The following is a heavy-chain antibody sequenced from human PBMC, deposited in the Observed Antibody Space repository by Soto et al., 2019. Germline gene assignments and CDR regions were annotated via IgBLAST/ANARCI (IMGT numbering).Heavy chain of an antibody. Sequence: PGESLKLSCKGSGYSFTSYWIGWVRQMPGKGLEWMGIIYPGDSDTRYSPSFQGQVTISADKSISTAYLQWSSLKASDTAMYYCARQLSRRDYYDILTGSGLFDYWGQGTLVTVSS. CDR1: GYSFTSYW. CDR3: ARQLSRRDYYDILTGSGLFDY. J-gene: IGHJ4*02. D-gene: IGHD3-9*01. CDR2: IYPGDSDT. V-gene: IGHV5-51*01.